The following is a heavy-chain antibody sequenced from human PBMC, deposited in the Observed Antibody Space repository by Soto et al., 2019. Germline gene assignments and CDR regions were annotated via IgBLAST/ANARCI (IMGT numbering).Heavy chain of an antibody. CDR2: IYYSWST. CDR3: ASHFSSWKMYYSYYGMDV. V-gene: IGHV4-39*01. CDR1: GSTISSSSYY. D-gene: IGHD6-13*01. Sequence: SETLSLTCTVSGSTISSSSYYCGWLRHPPGKVLECIGSIYYSWSTYYNPSLKSRVSISVDTANNQFSLKLSSVTAANPASYYCASHFSSWKMYYSYYGMDVWGQGTRGSVSS. J-gene: IGHJ6*01.